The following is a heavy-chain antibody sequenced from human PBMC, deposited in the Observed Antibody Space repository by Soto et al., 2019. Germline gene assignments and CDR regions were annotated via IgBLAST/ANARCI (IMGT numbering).Heavy chain of an antibody. J-gene: IGHJ4*02. CDR2: MNPESGNT. D-gene: IGHD5-12*01. V-gene: IGHV1-8*01. CDR3: ARGYTGYNPLFHFEY. Sequence: QVRLVQSGAEVRKPGASVTVSCQASGYTFINYDISLVRQATGQGLEWMGWMNPESGNTVYSPKFQGRVTMTRSTSITTAYMILSGLQSEDTAVYYCARGYTGYNPLFHFEYWGQGTLVTVSS. CDR1: GYTFINYD.